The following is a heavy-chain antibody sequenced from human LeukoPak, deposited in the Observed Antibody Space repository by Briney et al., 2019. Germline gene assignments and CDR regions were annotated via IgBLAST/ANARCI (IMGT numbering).Heavy chain of an antibody. CDR1: GGSISSSSYY. CDR3: ARSFDSSGLVDY. J-gene: IGHJ4*02. V-gene: IGHV4-39*01. D-gene: IGHD3-22*01. CDR2: IYYSGST. Sequence: PSETLSLTCTVSGGSISSSSYYWGWIRQPPGKGLEWIGSIYYSGSTYYNPSLKSRATISVDTSKNQFSLKLSSVTAADTAVYYCARSFDSSGLVDYWGQGTLVTVSS.